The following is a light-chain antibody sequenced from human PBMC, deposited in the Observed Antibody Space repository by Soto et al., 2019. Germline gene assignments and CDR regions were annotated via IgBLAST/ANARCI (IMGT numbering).Light chain of an antibody. CDR1: SSDVSGYDY. CDR3: SSSTSSSTL. J-gene: IGLJ3*02. CDR2: EIS. V-gene: IGLV2-14*01. Sequence: QSALTQPASVSGSPGQSITISCTGTSSDVSGYDYVSWYQQHPGKDPKLLIYEISNRPSGVSNRFSGAKSGNTAALTISGLQAEDEAEYYCSSSTSSSTLFGGGTKVTVL.